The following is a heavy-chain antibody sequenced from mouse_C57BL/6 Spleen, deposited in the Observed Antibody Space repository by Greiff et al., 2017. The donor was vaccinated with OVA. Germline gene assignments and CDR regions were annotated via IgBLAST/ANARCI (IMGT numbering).Heavy chain of an antibody. D-gene: IGHD2-10*02. CDR1: GYTFTSYW. V-gene: IGHV1-69*01. CDR3: AREYERNYFDY. Sequence: QVQLQQPGAELVMPGASVKLSCKASGYTFTSYWMHWVKQRPGQGLEWIGEIDPSDSYTNYNQKFKGKSTLTVDKSSSTAYMQISSLTSEDSAVYYCAREYERNYFDYWGQGTTLTVSS. CDR2: IDPSDSYT. J-gene: IGHJ2*01.